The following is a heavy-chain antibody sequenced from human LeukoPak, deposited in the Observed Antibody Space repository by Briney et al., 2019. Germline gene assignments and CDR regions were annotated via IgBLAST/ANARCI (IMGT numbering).Heavy chain of an antibody. CDR2: IVVGSGNT. Sequence: SVKVSCKASGFTFTNSAVQWVRQARGQRLEWIGWIVVGSGNTNYAQKFQGRVTMTGDTSTSTVYMELSSLRSEDTAVYYCARGVVAGALIYWGQGTPVTVSS. J-gene: IGHJ4*02. V-gene: IGHV1-58*01. D-gene: IGHD2-2*01. CDR1: GFTFTNSA. CDR3: ARGVVAGALIY.